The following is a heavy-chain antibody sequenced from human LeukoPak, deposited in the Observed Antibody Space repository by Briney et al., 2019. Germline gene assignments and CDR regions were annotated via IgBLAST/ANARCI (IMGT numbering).Heavy chain of an antibody. D-gene: IGHD4-17*01. CDR2: IYYSGST. Sequence: SETLSLTCTVSGGSVSSGSYYWSWIRRPPGKGLEWIGYIYYSGSTNYNPSLKSRVTISVDTSKNQFSLKLSSVTAADTAVYYCARSNDYGDYSSFDYWGQGTLVTVSS. J-gene: IGHJ4*02. CDR1: GGSVSSGSYY. V-gene: IGHV4-61*01. CDR3: ARSNDYGDYSSFDY.